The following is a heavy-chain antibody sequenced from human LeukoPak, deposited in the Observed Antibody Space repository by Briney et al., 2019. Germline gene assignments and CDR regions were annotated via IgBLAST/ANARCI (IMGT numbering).Heavy chain of an antibody. J-gene: IGHJ5*02. D-gene: IGHD3-10*01. CDR2: ISSSSSYI. CDR3: ARVRVRGVIKPRDWFDP. V-gene: IGHV3-21*01. CDR1: GFTFSSYW. Sequence: GGSLRLSCAASGFTFSSYWMHWVRQTPGKGLVWVSSISSSSSYIYYADSVKGRFTISRDNAKNSLYLQMNSLRAEDTAVYYCARVRVRGVIKPRDWFDPWGQGTLVTVSS.